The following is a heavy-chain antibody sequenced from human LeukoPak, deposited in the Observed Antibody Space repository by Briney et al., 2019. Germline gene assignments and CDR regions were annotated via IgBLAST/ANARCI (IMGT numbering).Heavy chain of an antibody. Sequence: SETLSLTCAVYGGSFSGYYWSWIRQPPGKGLEWIGEINHSGSTYYNPSLKSRVIISVDASKNQFSLKVTSVTAADTAVYYCARGELQYSSGRYAVRVLDYWGQGTLVTVSS. CDR1: GGSFSGYY. CDR2: INHSGST. V-gene: IGHV4-34*01. CDR3: ARGELQYSSGRYAVRVLDY. J-gene: IGHJ4*02. D-gene: IGHD6-19*01.